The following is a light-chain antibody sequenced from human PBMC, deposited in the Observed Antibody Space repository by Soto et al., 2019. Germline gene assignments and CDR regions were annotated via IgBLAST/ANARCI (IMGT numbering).Light chain of an antibody. Sequence: EIVLTQSPVILSLSPGERATLSCRASQSVSSSLAWYQQKPGQAPRLLIYDASNRATGIPARFSGSQSGADFTLTISGLEPDDFAVYYCQQRSNWPFTFGQGTRLEIK. J-gene: IGKJ5*01. CDR1: QSVSSS. CDR2: DAS. CDR3: QQRSNWPFT. V-gene: IGKV3-11*01.